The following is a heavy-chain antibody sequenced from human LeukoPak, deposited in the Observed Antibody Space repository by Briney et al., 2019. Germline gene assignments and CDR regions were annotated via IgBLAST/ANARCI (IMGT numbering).Heavy chain of an antibody. V-gene: IGHV1-2*02. J-gene: IGHJ4*02. CDR1: GYPLTDYS. D-gene: IGHD1-14*01. CDR3: TTATPGLNPLDY. CDR2: INPNSGDT. Sequence: ASATLSCKASGYPLTDYSVHWVRQVPGQGPDWMGWINPNSGDTNFALKFQGRVTMTSDTSISTAYMELSRLRSDDTAGYSCTTATPGLNPLDYWGQGTLVTVSS.